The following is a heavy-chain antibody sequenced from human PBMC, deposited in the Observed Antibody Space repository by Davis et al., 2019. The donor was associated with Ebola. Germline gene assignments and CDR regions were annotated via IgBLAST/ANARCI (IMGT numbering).Heavy chain of an antibody. D-gene: IGHD1-1*01. Sequence: GESLKISCAASGFTFSSYAMSWVRQAPGKGLEWVSAIAGSGGSTYHADSVKGRFTISRDSSKNTLYLQMNSLRAEDTAVYYCAKDLIELIWTEPDYWGQGTLVTVSS. V-gene: IGHV3-23*01. CDR2: IAGSGGST. J-gene: IGHJ4*02. CDR1: GFTFSSYA. CDR3: AKDLIELIWTEPDY.